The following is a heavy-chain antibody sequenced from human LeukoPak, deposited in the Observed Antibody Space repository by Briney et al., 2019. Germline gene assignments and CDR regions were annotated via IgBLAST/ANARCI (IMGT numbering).Heavy chain of an antibody. V-gene: IGHV3-21*01. Sequence: GGSLRLSCAASGFTFSSYSMNWVRQAPGKGLEGVSSISSSSSYIYYADSVKGRFTISRDNAKNSLYLQMNSLRAEDTAVYYCARGRSGYDRNDAFDIWSQGTMVTVSS. CDR2: ISSSSSYI. CDR1: GFTFSSYS. J-gene: IGHJ3*02. D-gene: IGHD5-12*01. CDR3: ARGRSGYDRNDAFDI.